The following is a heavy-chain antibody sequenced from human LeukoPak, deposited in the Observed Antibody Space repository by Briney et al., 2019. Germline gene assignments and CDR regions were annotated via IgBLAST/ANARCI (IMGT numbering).Heavy chain of an antibody. CDR3: ARNRFPITGTTNNYYYMDV. J-gene: IGHJ6*03. Sequence: GGSLRLSCAASGFIFSSYSMNWVRQAPGKGLEWLSYISSSSTTIYYADSVKGRFTISRDNAKNSLYLQMNSLKAEDTAVYYCARNRFPITGTTNNYYYMDVWGKGTKVTVSS. D-gene: IGHD1-7*01. CDR1: GFIFSSYS. CDR2: ISSSSTTI. V-gene: IGHV3-48*04.